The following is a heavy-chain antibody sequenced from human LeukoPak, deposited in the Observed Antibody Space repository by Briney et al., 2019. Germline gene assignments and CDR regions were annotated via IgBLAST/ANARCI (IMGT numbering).Heavy chain of an antibody. CDR1: GGSFSGYY. V-gene: IGHV4-34*01. D-gene: IGHD6-19*01. J-gene: IGHJ4*02. CDR2: INHSGST. CDR3: ASSSGWYRNRDY. Sequence: KPSETLSLTCAVYGGSFSGYYWSWIRQPPGKGLEWIGEINHSGSTNYNPSLKSRVTISVDTSKNQFSLKLSSVTAADTAVYYCASSSGWYRNRDYWGQGTLVTVSS.